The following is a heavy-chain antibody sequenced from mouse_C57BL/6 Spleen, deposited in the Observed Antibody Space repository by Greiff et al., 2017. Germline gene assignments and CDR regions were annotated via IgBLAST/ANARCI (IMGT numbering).Heavy chain of an antibody. Sequence: QVHVKQSGAELARPGASVKMSCKASGYTFTSYTMHWVKQRPGQGLEWIGYINPSSGYTKYNQKFKDKATLTADKSSSTAYMQLSSLTSEDSAVYYCAREVDGYFDYWGQGTTLTVSS. V-gene: IGHV1-4*01. J-gene: IGHJ2*01. D-gene: IGHD2-3*01. CDR1: GYTFTSYT. CDR2: INPSSGYT. CDR3: AREVDGYFDY.